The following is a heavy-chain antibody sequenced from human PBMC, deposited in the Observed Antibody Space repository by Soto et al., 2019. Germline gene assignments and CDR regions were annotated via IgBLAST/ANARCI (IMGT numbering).Heavy chain of an antibody. CDR3: AKAATVTSLFDY. CDR1: GFSFSSYA. CDR2: ISGSGGST. D-gene: IGHD4-4*01. V-gene: IGHV3-23*01. Sequence: GGSLRLSCAASGFSFSSYAVSWVRPAPGKGLEWVSAISGSGGSTYYADSVKGRFTISRDNFKNTLYLQMNSLRAEDTAVYYCAKAATVTSLFDYWGQGTLVTVSS. J-gene: IGHJ4*02.